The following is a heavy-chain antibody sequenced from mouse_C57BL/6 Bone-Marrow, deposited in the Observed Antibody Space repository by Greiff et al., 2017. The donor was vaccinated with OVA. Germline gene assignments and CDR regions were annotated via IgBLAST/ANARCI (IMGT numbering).Heavy chain of an antibody. V-gene: IGHV1-69*01. CDR1: GYTFTSYW. CDR2: IDPSDSYT. CDR3: ARGCGSSYGFAY. Sequence: QVQLQQPGAELVMPGASVKLSCKASGYTFTSYWMHWVKQRPGQGLEWIGEIDPSDSYTNYNQKFKGKSTLTVDKSSSTAYMQLSSLTSEDAAVYYCARGCGSSYGFAYWGQGTLVTVSA. J-gene: IGHJ3*01. D-gene: IGHD1-1*01.